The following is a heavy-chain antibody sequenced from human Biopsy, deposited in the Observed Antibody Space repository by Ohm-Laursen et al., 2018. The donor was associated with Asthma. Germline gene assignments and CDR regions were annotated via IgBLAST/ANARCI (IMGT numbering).Heavy chain of an antibody. Sequence: SLRLSCSASGFTFSTYGMHWVRQAPGKGLEWVAVISYDGFNKDYGDSAKGRFTISRDNSKNTLYLQMNSLRAEDTAVYYCARDQMGYGDYWGQGTLVTVSS. J-gene: IGHJ4*02. CDR3: ARDQMGYGDY. V-gene: IGHV3-30*03. CDR2: ISYDGFNK. CDR1: GFTFSTYG. D-gene: IGHD2-8*01.